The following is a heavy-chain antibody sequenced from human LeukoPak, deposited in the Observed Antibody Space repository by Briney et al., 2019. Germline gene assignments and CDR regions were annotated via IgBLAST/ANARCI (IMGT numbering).Heavy chain of an antibody. Sequence: SETLSLTCNVSGVSVSDGRYYWTWIRHHPTGGLEWIGYKYYSGSAKYNPSLKSRLTISIDTAKNQFSLQLSSVTAADTATYYCATPYCSSLSCLDVFNMWGQGTRVTASS. CDR2: KYYSGSA. V-gene: IGHV4-31*03. D-gene: IGHD2-2*01. J-gene: IGHJ3*02. CDR3: ATPYCSSLSCLDVFNM. CDR1: GVSVSDGRYY.